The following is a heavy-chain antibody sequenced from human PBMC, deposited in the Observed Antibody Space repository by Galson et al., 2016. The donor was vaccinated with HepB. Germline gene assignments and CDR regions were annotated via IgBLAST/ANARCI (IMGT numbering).Heavy chain of an antibody. D-gene: IGHD4-17*01. V-gene: IGHV4-34*01. CDR3: ARSPRLSDSCDAIDH. CDR2: INHVGIT. CDR1: GGSLSDYY. J-gene: IGHJ4*02. Sequence: SETLSLTCAVYGGSLSDYYWHWIRQSPGKGLEWIGEINHVGITNYNPSLESRLTMSIDTSKNQISLKMTAVTAADTAVYYYARSPRLSDSCDAIDHWGQGTLVAVSS.